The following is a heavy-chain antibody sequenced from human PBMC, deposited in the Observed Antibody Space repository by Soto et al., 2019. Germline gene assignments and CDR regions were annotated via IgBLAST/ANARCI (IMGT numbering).Heavy chain of an antibody. CDR2: IYYSGST. Sequence: QVQLQESGPGLVKPSETLSLTCTVSGGSISSYYWSWIRQPPGKGLEWIGYIYYSGSTNYNPSLKGRXXIXVXXSKSQFSLNLSSVTAADTAVYYGARLHGYNSEDDYWGQGTLFTVSS. J-gene: IGHJ4*02. V-gene: IGHV4-59*08. CDR1: GGSISSYY. D-gene: IGHD5-12*01. CDR3: ARLHGYNSEDDY.